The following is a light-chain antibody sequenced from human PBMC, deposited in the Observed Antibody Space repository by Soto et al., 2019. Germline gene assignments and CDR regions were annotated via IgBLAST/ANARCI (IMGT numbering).Light chain of an antibody. CDR2: GTS. J-gene: IGKJ5*01. Sequence: VLTQSPGTLSLSPGERATLPCGASQSVKSSYLAWYQHKPGQAPRLLIYGTSSRATGIPDRFSGSGSGTALTLTISRLEPEDFAVYYCQQYGSSITFGQGTRLEI. V-gene: IGKV3-20*01. CDR3: QQYGSSIT. CDR1: QSVKSSY.